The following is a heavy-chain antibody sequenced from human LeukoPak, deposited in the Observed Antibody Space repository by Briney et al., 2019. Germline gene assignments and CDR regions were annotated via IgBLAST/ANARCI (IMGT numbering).Heavy chain of an antibody. V-gene: IGHV3-30*02. CDR3: AKDRWRY. CDR1: GFTFSSDG. D-gene: IGHD4-23*01. Sequence: TWGSLSLSCAASGFTFSSDGMHWVRQAPAKGREWVAFIRYDGSNKYYTDSVNGRFTISRDNSKNTLYLQMNSLRAEDTAVYYCAKDRWRYWGQGTLVTVSS. CDR2: IRYDGSNK. J-gene: IGHJ4*02.